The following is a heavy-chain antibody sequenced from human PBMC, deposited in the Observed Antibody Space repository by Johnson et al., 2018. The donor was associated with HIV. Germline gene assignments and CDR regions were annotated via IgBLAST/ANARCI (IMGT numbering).Heavy chain of an antibody. CDR2: IYYDGTNK. CDR1: GFTFSGYA. V-gene: IGHV3-33*06. Sequence: QVQLVESGGGVVQPGRSLRLSCAASGFTFSGYAMHWVRQAPGKGLEWVAVIYYDGTNKHHADSAKGRFTISRDNSKNTLFWHMNSRRAEGRAVYYCAKDAAAAALRAFDNWGQGTMVTVSS. CDR3: AKDAAAAALRAFDN. D-gene: IGHD6-13*01. J-gene: IGHJ3*02.